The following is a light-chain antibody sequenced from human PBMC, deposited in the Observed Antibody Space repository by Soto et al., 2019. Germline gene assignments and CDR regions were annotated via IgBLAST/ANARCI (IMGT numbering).Light chain of an antibody. V-gene: IGKV3-20*01. CDR2: GAS. Sequence: IVLTQSPGTLSLSPGERTTLSCRASQSISRYLAWYQQKPGQGPRLLIYGASSRATGTPDRFSGSGSGTDFTLTINRLEPEDFALYYCQKYGSSPPTFGFRTKLDIK. CDR1: QSISRY. CDR3: QKYGSSPPT. J-gene: IGKJ1*01.